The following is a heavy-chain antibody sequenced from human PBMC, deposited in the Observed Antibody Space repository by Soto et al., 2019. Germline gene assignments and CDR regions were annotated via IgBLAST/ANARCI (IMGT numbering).Heavy chain of an antibody. D-gene: IGHD3-10*01. J-gene: IGHJ3*02. CDR2: INPNSAGT. Sequence: GASVKVSCKASGYTFTGHYMHWVRQAPGQGLEWMGWINPNSAGTNYPQKFQGRVTMTRDTSISTAYMELSRLRSDDTAVYYCAREPMVRAAHGFDIWGQGTMVTVSS. CDR1: GYTFTGHY. CDR3: AREPMVRAAHGFDI. V-gene: IGHV1-2*02.